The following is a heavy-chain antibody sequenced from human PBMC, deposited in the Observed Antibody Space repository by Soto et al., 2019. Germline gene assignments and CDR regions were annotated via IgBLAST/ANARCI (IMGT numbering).Heavy chain of an antibody. V-gene: IGHV3-23*01. Sequence: EVQLLESGGGLVQPGGSLRLSCAASGFTFSSHAMSWVRQAPGKGLEWVSAISSSGGNTYYADSVEGRFTISRDDSKNTLYLQMSGLRAEDTALYYCAKAKGGSVYYYYYYMDVWGKGTTVTVSS. CDR2: ISSSGGNT. CDR3: AKAKGGSVYYYYYYMDV. CDR1: GFTFSSHA. D-gene: IGHD2-15*01. J-gene: IGHJ6*03.